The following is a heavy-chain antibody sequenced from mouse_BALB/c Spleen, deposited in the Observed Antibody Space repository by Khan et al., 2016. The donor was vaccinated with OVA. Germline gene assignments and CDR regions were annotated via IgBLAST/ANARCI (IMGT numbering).Heavy chain of an antibody. CDR2: IWSDGST. CDR3: AREIRLGGFAY. Sequence: QVQLKQSGPGLVAPSQSLSITCTVSGFSLTGYGVNWVRQPPGKGLEWLGMIWSDGSTDYNSALKSRLSISKDNSKSQVFLKMNSLQTDDTARYYCAREIRLGGFAYWGQGTLVTVSA. D-gene: IGHD3-3*01. V-gene: IGHV2-6-7*01. CDR1: GFSLTGYG. J-gene: IGHJ3*01.